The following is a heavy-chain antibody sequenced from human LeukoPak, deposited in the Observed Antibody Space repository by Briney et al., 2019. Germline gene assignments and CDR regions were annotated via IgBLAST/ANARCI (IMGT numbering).Heavy chain of an antibody. D-gene: IGHD3-10*01. CDR1: GYTFTSYD. V-gene: IGHV1-8*01. Sequence: ASVKVSCKASGYTFTSYDINWVRRATGQGLEWMGWMNPNSGNTGYAQKFQGRVTMTRNTSISTAYMELSSLRSEDTAVYYCARGGSGSYYNGDDCWGQGTLVTVSS. CDR2: MNPNSGNT. J-gene: IGHJ4*02. CDR3: ARGGSGSYYNGDDC.